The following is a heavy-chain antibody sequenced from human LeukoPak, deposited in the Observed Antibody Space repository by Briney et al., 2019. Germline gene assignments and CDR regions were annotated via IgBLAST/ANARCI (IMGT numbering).Heavy chain of an antibody. D-gene: IGHD1-14*01. V-gene: IGHV3-30*02. CDR2: IRYDGNIK. CDR3: VKDNPLDY. CDR1: GFTFSSYG. J-gene: IGHJ4*02. Sequence: GGSLRLSCAASGFTFSSYGMHWVRQSPGKGLEWVAFIRYDGNIKFYADSMKGRFTISRDNSKNTLYLHINSLRPEDTALYYCVKDNPLDYWGQGTLVIVSS.